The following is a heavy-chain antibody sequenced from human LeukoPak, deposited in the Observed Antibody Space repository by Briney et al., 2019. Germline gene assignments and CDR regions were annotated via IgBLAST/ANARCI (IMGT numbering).Heavy chain of an antibody. D-gene: IGHD6-13*01. J-gene: IGHJ4*02. CDR1: GFTFSSYA. CDR3: ASGSSGYSSSWYTPYFDY. Sequence: GGSLRLSCAASGFTFSSYAMHWVRQAPGKGLEWVAVISYDGSNKYYADSVKGRFTISRDNSKNTLYLQMNSLRAEDTAVYYCASGSSGYSSSWYTPYFDYWGQGTLVTVSS. CDR2: ISYDGSNK. V-gene: IGHV3-30-3*01.